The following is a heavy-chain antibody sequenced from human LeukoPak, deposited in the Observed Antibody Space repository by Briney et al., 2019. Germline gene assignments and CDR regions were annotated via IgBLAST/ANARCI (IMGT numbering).Heavy chain of an antibody. V-gene: IGHV4-59*01. CDR3: ARDSGYYLPHAFDI. J-gene: IGHJ3*02. D-gene: IGHD3-22*01. CDR2: IYYSGSN. Sequence: SETLSLTCTVSGGSISSYYWSWIRQPPGKGLEWIGYIYYSGSNNYNPSLKSRVTISVDTSKNQFSLKLSSVTAADTAVYYCARDSGYYLPHAFDIWGQGTMVTVSS. CDR1: GGSISSYY.